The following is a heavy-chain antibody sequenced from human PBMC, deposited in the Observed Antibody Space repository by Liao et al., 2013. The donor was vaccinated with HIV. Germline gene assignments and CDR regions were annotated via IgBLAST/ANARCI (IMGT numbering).Heavy chain of an antibody. CDR3: ARGEGYNMY. CDR1: GDSVSSGGYS. CDR2: ISHSGST. V-gene: IGHV4-30-2*01. J-gene: IGHJ4*02. D-gene: IGHD5-24*01. Sequence: QLQLQESGSGLVKPSQTLSLTCAVSGDSVSSGGYSWNWVRQPPGKGLEWIGYISHSGSTHYNPSLKSRVTILIDTSKNQFSLRLNSVTAADTAVYYCARGEGYNMYWGQGTLVTVSS.